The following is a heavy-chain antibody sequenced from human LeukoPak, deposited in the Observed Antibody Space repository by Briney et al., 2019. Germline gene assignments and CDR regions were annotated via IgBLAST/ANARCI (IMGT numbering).Heavy chain of an antibody. CDR3: ARHARIIMVRGTSLIPYFDY. V-gene: IGHV4-39*01. CDR1: GGSISSSSYY. CDR2: IYYSGST. Sequence: SSETLSLTCTVSGGSISSSSYYWGWIRQPPGKGLEWIGSIYYSGSTYYNPSLKSRVTISVDTSKNQFSLKLSSVTAADTAVYYCARHARIIMVRGTSLIPYFDYWGQGTLVTVSS. D-gene: IGHD3-10*01. J-gene: IGHJ4*02.